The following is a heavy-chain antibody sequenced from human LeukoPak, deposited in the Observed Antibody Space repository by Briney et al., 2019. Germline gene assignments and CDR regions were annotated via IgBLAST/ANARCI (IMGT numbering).Heavy chain of an antibody. D-gene: IGHD2-15*01. J-gene: IGHJ4*02. CDR1: GGSITSSSYY. CDR3: VTFPGSYSLYYFDY. Sequence: SETLSLTCSVSGGSITSSSYYWVWIRQPPGRGLEWIGSIFSGGETYYHPSLKSRVTISVDTSKNQFSLELSSVTAADTAVYYCVTFPGSYSLYYFDYWGQGTLVTVSS. CDR2: IFSGGET. V-gene: IGHV4-39*01.